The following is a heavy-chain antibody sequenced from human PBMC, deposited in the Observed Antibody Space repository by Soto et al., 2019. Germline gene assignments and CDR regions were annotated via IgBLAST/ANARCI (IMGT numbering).Heavy chain of an antibody. CDR2: ISWNSGSI. CDR1: GFTFDDYA. CDR3: AKDLGFGESYGMDV. Sequence: EVQLVESGGGLVQPGRSLRLSCAASGFTFDDYAMHWVRQAPGKGLEWVSGISWNSGSIGYADSVKGRFTISRDNAKNSLYLQMNSLRAEDTALYYCAKDLGFGESYGMDVWGQGTTVTVSS. D-gene: IGHD3-10*01. V-gene: IGHV3-9*01. J-gene: IGHJ6*02.